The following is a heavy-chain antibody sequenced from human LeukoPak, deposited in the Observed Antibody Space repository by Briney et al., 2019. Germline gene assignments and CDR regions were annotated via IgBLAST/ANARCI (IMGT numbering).Heavy chain of an antibody. CDR1: GGSISSGGYS. D-gene: IGHD5-18*01. J-gene: IGHJ4*02. CDR3: ALSTPEEDSYGYESVY. CDR2: IYHSGST. Sequence: SQTLSLTCAVSGGSISSGGYSWSWIRQPPGKGLEWIGYIYHSGSTYYNPSLKSRVTMSVDTSKNQFSLKLSSVTAADTAVYYCALSTPEEDSYGYESVYWGQGTLVTVSS. V-gene: IGHV4-30-2*01.